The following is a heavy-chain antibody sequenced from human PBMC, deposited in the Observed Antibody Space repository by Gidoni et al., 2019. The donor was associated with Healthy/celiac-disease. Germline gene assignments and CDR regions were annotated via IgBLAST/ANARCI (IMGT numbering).Heavy chain of an antibody. V-gene: IGHV4-34*01. D-gene: IGHD6-13*01. CDR2: INHSGST. J-gene: IGHJ4*02. Sequence: QVQLQQWGAGLLKPSETLSLTCAVYGGSFSGYYWSCIRQPPGKGLEWIGEINHSGSTNYNPSLKSRVTISVDTSKNQFSLKLSSVTAADTAVYYCARGGTLIAAAGGINFDYWGQGTLVTVSS. CDR1: GGSFSGYY. CDR3: ARGGTLIAAAGGINFDY.